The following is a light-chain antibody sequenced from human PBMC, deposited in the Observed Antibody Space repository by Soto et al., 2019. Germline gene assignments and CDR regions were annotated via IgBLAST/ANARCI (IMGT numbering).Light chain of an antibody. Sequence: DIQLTQSPSSASASVGDRVTITCRASQDIGTWLAWYQQKPGKAPKLLIYVASNLQSGVPSRFSGAGSGTDFTLTITSLQPEDFATYHCQQADSFPFTFGPGTKVDFK. CDR1: QDIGTW. J-gene: IGKJ3*01. V-gene: IGKV1-12*01. CDR2: VAS. CDR3: QQADSFPFT.